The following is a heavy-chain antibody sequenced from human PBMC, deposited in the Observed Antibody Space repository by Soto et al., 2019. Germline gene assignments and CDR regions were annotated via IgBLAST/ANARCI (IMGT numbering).Heavy chain of an antibody. CDR2: IIPIFGTA. CDR1: GGTFSSYA. D-gene: IGHD5-18*01. CDR3: ARCEFTAMPLNYYYYGMDV. V-gene: IGHV1-69*06. Sequence: SVKVSCKASGGTFSSYAISWVRQAPGQGLEWMGGIIPIFGTANYAQKFQGRVTITADKSTSTAYMELSSLRSEDTAVYYCARCEFTAMPLNYYYYGMDVWGQGTTVTVSS. J-gene: IGHJ6*02.